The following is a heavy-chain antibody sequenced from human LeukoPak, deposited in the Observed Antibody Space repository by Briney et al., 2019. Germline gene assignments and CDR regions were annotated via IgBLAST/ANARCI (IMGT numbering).Heavy chain of an antibody. D-gene: IGHD3-22*01. J-gene: IGHJ4*02. CDR2: INHSGST. Sequence: SETLSLTCAVYGASFSGYYWSWIRQPPGKGLEWIGEINHSGSTNYNPSLKSRVTISVDTSKNQFSQKLNSVTAADTAVYYCARDGYYDASGYYLYWGQGNLVTVSS. CDR1: GASFSGYY. CDR3: ARDGYYDASGYYLY. V-gene: IGHV4-34*01.